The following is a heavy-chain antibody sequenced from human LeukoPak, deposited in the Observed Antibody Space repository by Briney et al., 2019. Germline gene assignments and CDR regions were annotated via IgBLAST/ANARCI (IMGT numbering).Heavy chain of an antibody. J-gene: IGHJ6*02. CDR3: ARMGITNNYYGMDV. V-gene: IGHV1-69*13. Sequence: SVKVSCKASGGTFSGYAISWVRQAPGQGLEWMGGIIPIFGTANYAQKFQGRVTITADESTSTAYMELSSLRSEDTAVYYCARMGITNNYYGMDVWGQGTTVTVSS. D-gene: IGHD4/OR15-4a*01. CDR2: IIPIFGTA. CDR1: GGTFSGYA.